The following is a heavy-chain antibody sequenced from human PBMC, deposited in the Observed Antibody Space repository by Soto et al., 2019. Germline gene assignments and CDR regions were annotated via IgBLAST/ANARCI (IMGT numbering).Heavy chain of an antibody. J-gene: IGHJ5*02. CDR3: AKDGGRDGYFGNWFDP. CDR2: IIPIFGTI. Sequence: SVKVCCKASGVTFDSNAISWVRLAPGQGLEWMGGIIPIFGTINNAQKFQDRVTITADESTTTVYMELSSLRSDDTAVYYCAKDGGRDGYFGNWFDPWGQGTLVTVSS. V-gene: IGHV1-69*13. CDR1: GVTFDSNA. D-gene: IGHD5-12*01.